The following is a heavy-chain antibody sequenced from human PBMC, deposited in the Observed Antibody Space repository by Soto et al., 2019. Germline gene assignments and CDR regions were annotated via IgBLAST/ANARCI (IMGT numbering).Heavy chain of an antibody. CDR2: IWYDGSNK. J-gene: IGHJ4*02. V-gene: IGHV3-33*01. D-gene: IGHD1-26*01. CDR3: ARDGITGAQYYFDY. Sequence: QVQLVESGGGVVQPGRSLRLSCAASGFTFSSYGMHWVRQAPGKGLEWVAVIWYDGSNKYYADYVKGRFTIPRDNTKNTLYLQMNSLRAEDTAVYYCARDGITGAQYYFDYWGQGTLVTVAS. CDR1: GFTFSSYG.